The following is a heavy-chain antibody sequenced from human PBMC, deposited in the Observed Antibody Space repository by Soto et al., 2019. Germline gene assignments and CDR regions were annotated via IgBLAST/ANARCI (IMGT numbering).Heavy chain of an antibody. V-gene: IGHV4-30-4*01. J-gene: IGHJ5*01. CDR1: GGSISSGDYY. CDR3: ARGLADSGWFDP. D-gene: IGHD6-25*01. CDR2: IYYSGST. Sequence: PSETLSLTCTVSGGSISSGDYYWSWIRQPPGKGLEWIGYIYYSGSTYYNPSLKSRVTISVDTSKNQFSLKLSSVTAADTAVYYCARGLADSGWFDPWGQGTTVTVSS.